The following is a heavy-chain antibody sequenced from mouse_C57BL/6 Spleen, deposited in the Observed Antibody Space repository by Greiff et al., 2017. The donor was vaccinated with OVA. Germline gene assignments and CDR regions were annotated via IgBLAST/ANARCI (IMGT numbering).Heavy chain of an antibody. CDR3: AMGDYDSLFAG. CDR1: GYTFTSYR. D-gene: IGHD1-1*01. J-gene: IGHJ3*01. V-gene: IGHV1-72*01. CDR2: IYPNSGGT. Sequence: VQLQQPGAELVKPGASVKPSCKASGYTFTSYRMHWVKQRPGRGPEWIGRIYPNSGGTKDHEKFKSKATLTVDKPAGTDSMRLSSLKSEDYAVYYCAMGDYDSLFAGWGTGTMVTVSA.